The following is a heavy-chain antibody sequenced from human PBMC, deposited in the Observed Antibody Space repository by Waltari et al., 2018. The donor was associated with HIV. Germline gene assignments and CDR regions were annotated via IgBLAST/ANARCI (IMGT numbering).Heavy chain of an antibody. CDR1: GGTFSSYA. CDR3: ARDSTGYSSAPFGY. CDR2: IIPIFGTA. V-gene: IGHV1-69*01. Sequence: QVQLVQSGAEVKKPGSSVKVSCKASGGTFSSYAISWVRPAPGQGLEWMGGIIPIFGTANYAHEFQGRVTITADESASTAYMELSSLRSWDTAVYYCARDSTGYSSAPFGYWGQGTLVTVSS. D-gene: IGHD6-19*01. J-gene: IGHJ4*02.